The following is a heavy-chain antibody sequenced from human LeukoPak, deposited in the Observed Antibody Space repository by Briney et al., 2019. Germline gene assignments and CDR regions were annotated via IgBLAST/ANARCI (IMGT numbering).Heavy chain of an antibody. D-gene: IGHD5-12*01. J-gene: IGHJ4*02. V-gene: IGHV5-51*01. CDR1: GYSFTSYW. Sequence: GESLKISCKGSGYSFTSYWIGWVRQLPGKGLEWMGIIYPGDSDTRYSPSFQGQVTISADKSISTAYLQWSSLKASDTAMYYCAMRKDVDIVATIKGNTLPGYYFDYWDQGTLVTVSS. CDR3: AMRKDVDIVATIKGNTLPGYYFDY. CDR2: IYPGDSDT.